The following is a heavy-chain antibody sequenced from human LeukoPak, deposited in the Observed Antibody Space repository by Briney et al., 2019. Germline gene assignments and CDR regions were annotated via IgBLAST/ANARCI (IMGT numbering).Heavy chain of an antibody. D-gene: IGHD3-16*02. CDR3: ARGEMITFGGVIVISTFDI. CDR2: INPTSGGT. CDR1: GYTFTGYY. V-gene: IGHV1-2*02. Sequence: ASVKVSCKTSGYTFTGYYIQWVRPAPGQGLEWMGYINPTSGGTNYAQEFQGRVTMTRDTSISTAYMELSRLTSDDTAVYYCARGEMITFGGVIVISTFDIWGQGTMVTVS. J-gene: IGHJ3*02.